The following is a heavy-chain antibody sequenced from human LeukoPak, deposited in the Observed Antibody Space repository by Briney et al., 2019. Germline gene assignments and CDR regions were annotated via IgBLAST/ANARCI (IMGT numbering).Heavy chain of an antibody. D-gene: IGHD3-10*01. CDR2: INPNSGGT. Sequence: ASVKVSCKAPGYTFTGYYMHWVRQAPGQGLEWMGWINPNSGGTNYAQKFQGRVTMTRDTSISTAYMELSRLRSDDTAVYYCARDLSAMVRGVTNYWGQGTLVTVSS. CDR3: ARDLSAMVRGVTNY. CDR1: GYTFTGYY. V-gene: IGHV1-2*02. J-gene: IGHJ4*02.